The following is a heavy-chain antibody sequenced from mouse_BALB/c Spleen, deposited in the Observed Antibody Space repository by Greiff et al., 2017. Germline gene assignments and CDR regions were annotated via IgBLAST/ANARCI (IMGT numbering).Heavy chain of an antibody. CDR3: NGDGAY. Sequence: VQLQQSGAELVRSGASVKLSCTASGFNIKDYYMHWVKQRPEQGLEWIGWIDPENGDTEYAPKFQGKATMTAVTSSNTAYLQLSSLTSEDTAVYYCNGDGAYWGQGTLVTVSA. CDR1: GFNIKDYY. D-gene: IGHD2-3*01. J-gene: IGHJ3*01. CDR2: IDPENGDT. V-gene: IGHV14-4*02.